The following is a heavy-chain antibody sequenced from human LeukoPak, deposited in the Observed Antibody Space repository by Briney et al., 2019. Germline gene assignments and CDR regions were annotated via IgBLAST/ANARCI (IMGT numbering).Heavy chain of an antibody. CDR1: GGSISSFY. CDR2: RYYSGST. Sequence: SETLSLTCTVSGGSISSFYWSWIRQPPGKGPGVNWYRYYSGSTNYNPSLQSRVTISLDTSKNQFSLKLSSVTAADTAVYYCAREYCSSSSCYFDYWGQGTLVTVSS. V-gene: IGHV4-59*01. J-gene: IGHJ4*02. CDR3: AREYCSSSSCYFDY. D-gene: IGHD2-2*01.